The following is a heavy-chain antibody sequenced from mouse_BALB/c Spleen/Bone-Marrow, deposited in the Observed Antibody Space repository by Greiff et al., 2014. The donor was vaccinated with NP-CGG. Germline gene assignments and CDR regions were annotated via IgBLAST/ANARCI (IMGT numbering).Heavy chain of an antibody. CDR2: IYPGDGST. J-gene: IGHJ1*01. V-gene: IGHV1S56*01. Sequence: QVQLQQSGPKLVKPGASVKMSCKASGYTFTSYYIHWVKQRPGQGLEWIGWIYPGDGSTKYNEKFKGKTTLTADKSSSTAYMLLSSLTSEDSAIYFCARTTAWYFDVWGAGTTVTVSS. CDR1: GYTFTSYY. D-gene: IGHD1-2*01. CDR3: ARTTAWYFDV.